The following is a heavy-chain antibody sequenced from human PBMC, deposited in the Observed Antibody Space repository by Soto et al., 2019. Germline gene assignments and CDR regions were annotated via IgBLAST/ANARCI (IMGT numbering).Heavy chain of an antibody. CDR3: AKGWCDS. V-gene: IGHV3-23*01. Sequence: EVQLLDSGGALVQPGGSLRLSCAASGFSFSSHVMSWVRQAPGKGLEWVSSISGSGGGTYYADSVKGRFIISRDNSKNTLDLQMNSLRVKDTAVYYCAKGWCDSWGQGTLVTVSS. CDR2: ISGSGGGT. J-gene: IGHJ5*01. CDR1: GFSFSSHV.